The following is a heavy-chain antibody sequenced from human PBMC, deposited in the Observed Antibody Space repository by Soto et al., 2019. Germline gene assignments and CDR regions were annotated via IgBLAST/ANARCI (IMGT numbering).Heavy chain of an antibody. V-gene: IGHV1-69*13. CDR3: ARDQRSITGTTSSEDFQH. J-gene: IGHJ1*01. D-gene: IGHD1-20*01. CDR2: IIPLLGIT. CDR1: GGTFSSYA. Sequence: SVKASCKAPGGTFSSYAINWVRQAPGQGLEWMGGIIPLLGITDYGQKFQGRITIAADESTGTAYMDLRALRSEDTAVYYCARDQRSITGTTSSEDFQHWGQGTPVTVSS.